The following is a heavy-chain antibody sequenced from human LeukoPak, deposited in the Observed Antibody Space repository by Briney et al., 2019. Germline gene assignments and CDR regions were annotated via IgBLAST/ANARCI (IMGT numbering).Heavy chain of an antibody. V-gene: IGHV3-33*01. CDR1: GFTFSSYG. Sequence: PGGSLRLSCAASGFTFSSYGMHWVRQAPGKGLEWVAVIWYDGSNKYYVDSVKGRFTISRDNSKNTLYLQMNSLRAEDTAVYYCARLGYSSSWYPDYWGQGTLVTVSS. D-gene: IGHD6-13*01. CDR3: ARLGYSSSWYPDY. J-gene: IGHJ4*02. CDR2: IWYDGSNK.